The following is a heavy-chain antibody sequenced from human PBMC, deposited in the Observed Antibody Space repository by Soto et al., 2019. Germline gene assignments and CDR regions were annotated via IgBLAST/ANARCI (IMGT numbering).Heavy chain of an antibody. CDR3: ARLDGNSADYYYGMDV. CDR2: IHYTGST. CDR1: GGSITTSNYC. Sequence: ASETLSLTCSVSGGSITTSNYCWGWIRQPPGKGLEWIASIHYTGSTYYNPSLKSRVTISVDTSKNQFSLKLSSVTAADTAVYYCARLDGNSADYYYGMDVWGKGTTVTV. D-gene: IGHD6-19*01. J-gene: IGHJ6*04. V-gene: IGHV4-39*01.